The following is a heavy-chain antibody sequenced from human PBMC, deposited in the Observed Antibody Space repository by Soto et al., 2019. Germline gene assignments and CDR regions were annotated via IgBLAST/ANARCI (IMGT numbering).Heavy chain of an antibody. D-gene: IGHD6-19*01. CDR2: IYYSGST. CDR1: GGSVSSGSYY. Sequence: QVQLQESGPGLVKPSETLSLTCTVSGGSVSSGSYYWSWIRQPPGKGLEWIGYIYYSGSTNYNPSLQGRVTISVDTSKTQCSLKLSSVTAADTAVYYCARGIEGWYQGRYYYGRDVWGQGTTVTVSS. V-gene: IGHV4-61*01. J-gene: IGHJ6*02. CDR3: ARGIEGWYQGRYYYGRDV.